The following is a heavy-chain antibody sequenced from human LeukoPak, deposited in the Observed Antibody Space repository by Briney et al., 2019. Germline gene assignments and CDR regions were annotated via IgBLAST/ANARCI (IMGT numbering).Heavy chain of an antibody. V-gene: IGHV3-23*01. CDR1: GLAFSSLA. D-gene: IGHD1-26*01. Sequence: GTSLRLSCAVSGLAFSSLAMHWVRQAPGKGLEWVSAISGSGVTTHYAGSVKGRFSISRDNSKNTLYLQMNSLRAEDTALYYCAKKVVVGATSPYSDFQDWGQGTLVTVSS. J-gene: IGHJ1*01. CDR2: ISGSGVTT. CDR3: AKKVVVGATSPYSDFQD.